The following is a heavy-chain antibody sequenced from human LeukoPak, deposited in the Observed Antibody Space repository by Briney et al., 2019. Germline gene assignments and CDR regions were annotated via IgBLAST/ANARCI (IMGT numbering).Heavy chain of an antibody. V-gene: IGHV4-30-4*01. CDR2: IYYSGST. CDR3: ARGGPRPKYYD. Sequence: PSETLSLTCTVSGGSISSGDYYWSWIRQPPGKGLEWIGYIYYSGSTYCSPSLKSRVTISVDTSKNQFSLKLSSVTAADTAVYYCARGGPRPKYYDWGQGTLVTVPS. D-gene: IGHD3-10*01. CDR1: GGSISSGDYY. J-gene: IGHJ4*02.